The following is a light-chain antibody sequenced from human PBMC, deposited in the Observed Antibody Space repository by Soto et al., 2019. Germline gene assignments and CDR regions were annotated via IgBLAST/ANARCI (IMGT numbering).Light chain of an antibody. Sequence: DIVLTQSPLSLPVTPGEPASITCRSSQSLLYSNGYNYLDWYLQKPGQSPQLLIYLGSNRAAGVPDRLSGSGSGTDFTLKISRVEAEGLGVYYGMQPLLTQWTCGQGTKVDIK. CDR3: MQPLLTQWT. CDR2: LGS. V-gene: IGKV2-28*01. J-gene: IGKJ1*01. CDR1: QSLLYSNGYNY.